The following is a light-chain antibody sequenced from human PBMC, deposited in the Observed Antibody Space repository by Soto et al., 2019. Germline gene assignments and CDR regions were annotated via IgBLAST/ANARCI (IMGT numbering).Light chain of an antibody. CDR2: SNN. V-gene: IGLV1-44*01. J-gene: IGLJ1*01. CDR1: SSNIGSNT. CDR3: ATWDDRLNGYV. Sequence: QSVLTQPPSASGTPGQRGTISCSGSSSNIGSNTVTWYQQLPGTAPILLIYSNNLRPSGVPDRFSGSRSGTSASLAISGRQSEDEADYYCATWDDRLNGYVFGSGTKLTGL.